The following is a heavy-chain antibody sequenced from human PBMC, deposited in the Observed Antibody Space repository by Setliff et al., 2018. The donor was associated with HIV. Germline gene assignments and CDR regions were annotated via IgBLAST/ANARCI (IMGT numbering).Heavy chain of an antibody. CDR3: VRDRWNHGIIIAVADWFDP. CDR2: VSYNGPT. D-gene: IGHD6-19*01. Sequence: SETLSLTCIVSGVSITDTNYYWGWIRQPPGKGLEWIGSVSYNGPTYHNPSLKSRVTISVDTSKNQFSLKLSSVTAADTAVYYCVRDRWNHGIIIAVADWFDPWGQGTLVTVSS. J-gene: IGHJ5*02. CDR1: GVSITDTNYY. V-gene: IGHV4-39*07.